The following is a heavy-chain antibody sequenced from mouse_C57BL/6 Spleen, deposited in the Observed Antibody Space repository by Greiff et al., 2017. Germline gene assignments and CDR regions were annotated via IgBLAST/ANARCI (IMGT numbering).Heavy chain of an antibody. V-gene: IGHV1-9*01. J-gene: IGHJ1*03. CDR2: ILPGSGST. Sequence: VQLQQSGAELMKPGASVKLSCKATGYTFTGYWIEWVKQRPGHGLEWIGEILPGSGSTNYNEKFKGKATFTADTSSNTAYMQLSSLTTEDSAIYYCARRVIGPITTVVDWYFDVWGTGTTVTVSS. CDR1: GYTFTGYW. D-gene: IGHD1-1*01. CDR3: ARRVIGPITTVVDWYFDV.